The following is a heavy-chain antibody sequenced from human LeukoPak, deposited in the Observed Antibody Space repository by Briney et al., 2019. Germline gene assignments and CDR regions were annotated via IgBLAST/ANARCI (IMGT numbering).Heavy chain of an antibody. J-gene: IGHJ4*02. CDR2: ICSGGYT. V-gene: IGHV3-66*01. D-gene: IGHD6-6*01. CDR1: GFTVSTTY. CDR3: ARGRPAHYFDS. Sequence: PGGSLRLSCAASGFTVSTTYLTWVRQAPGKGLEWLSVICSGGYTYYADSVKGRFFISRDISENMVYLQMNSLSVEDTAVYFCARGRPAHYFDSWGPGTLSPSP.